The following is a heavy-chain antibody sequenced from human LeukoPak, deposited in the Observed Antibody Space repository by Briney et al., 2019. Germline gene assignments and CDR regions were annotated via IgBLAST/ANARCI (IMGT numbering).Heavy chain of an antibody. CDR3: ARDNSQLLWFGELAGAFDI. D-gene: IGHD3-10*01. Sequence: PLETLSLTCTVSGGSISSCSYCWSWIPQPAGKALEWSRRICSSGSTNYNPSLKSRVTISVDTSKNQVSLKLTSVTAADTAVYYCARDNSQLLWFGELAGAFDIWGQGTMVTVSS. J-gene: IGHJ3*02. V-gene: IGHV4-61*02. CDR2: ICSSGST. CDR1: GGSISSCSYC.